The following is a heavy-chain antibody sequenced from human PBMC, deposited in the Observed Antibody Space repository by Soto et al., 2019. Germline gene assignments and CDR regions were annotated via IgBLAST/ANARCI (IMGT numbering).Heavy chain of an antibody. CDR3: ARGGPTMVRGFIRLFDY. J-gene: IGHJ4*02. Sequence: TSETLSLTCTVSGGSISSGGYYWSWIRQHPGKGLEWIGYIYYSGSTYYNPSLKSRVTISVDTSKNQFSLKLSSVTAADTAVYYCARGGPTMVRGFIRLFDYWGQGTLVTAPQ. D-gene: IGHD3-10*01. CDR1: GGSISSGGYY. V-gene: IGHV4-31*03. CDR2: IYYSGST.